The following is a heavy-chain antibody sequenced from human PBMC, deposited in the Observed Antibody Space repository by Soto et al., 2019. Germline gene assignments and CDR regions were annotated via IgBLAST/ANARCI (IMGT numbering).Heavy chain of an antibody. Sequence: SSETLSLTCTVSGGSISSGGYYWSWIRQHPGKGLEWIGYIYYSGSTYYNPSLKSRVTISVDTSKNQFSLKLSSVTAADTAVYYCARGIVELYLDYWGQGTLVTVSS. D-gene: IGHD1-26*01. J-gene: IGHJ4*02. CDR2: IYYSGST. CDR3: ARGIVELYLDY. V-gene: IGHV4-31*03. CDR1: GGSISSGGYY.